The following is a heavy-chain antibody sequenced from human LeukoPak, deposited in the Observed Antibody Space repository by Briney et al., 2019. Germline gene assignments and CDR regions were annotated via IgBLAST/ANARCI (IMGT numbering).Heavy chain of an antibody. CDR1: GFTFSSYA. CDR2: ISYDGSNK. V-gene: IGHV3-30*04. D-gene: IGHD6-13*01. Sequence: GRSLRLSCAASGFTFSSYAMHWVRQAPGKGLEWVAVISYDGSNKYYADSVKGRFTISRDNSKNTLYLQMNSLRAEDTAVYYCARDGGQQLVANWFDPWGQGTLVTVSS. CDR3: ARDGGQQLVANWFDP. J-gene: IGHJ5*02.